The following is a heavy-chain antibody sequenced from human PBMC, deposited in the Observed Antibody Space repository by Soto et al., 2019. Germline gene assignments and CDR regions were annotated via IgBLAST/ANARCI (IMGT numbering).Heavy chain of an antibody. CDR1: GFAFSNYA. CDR3: VGGDDYGDYNPKFDY. D-gene: IGHD4-17*01. V-gene: IGHV3-30-3*01. J-gene: IGHJ4*02. Sequence: QVQLVESGGGVVQPGRSLRLSCAASGFAFSNYAMHWVRQAPGKGLYWVAVVSFDGSDKYYADSVKGRFTSFRDNSQKTLYLQMNSLRAEDTAVYHCVGGDDYGDYNPKFDYWGQGTLVSVSS. CDR2: VSFDGSDK.